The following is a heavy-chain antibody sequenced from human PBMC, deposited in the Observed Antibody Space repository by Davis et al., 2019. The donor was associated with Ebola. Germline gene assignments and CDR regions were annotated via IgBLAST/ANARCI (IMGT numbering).Heavy chain of an antibody. V-gene: IGHV3-33*06. J-gene: IGHJ4*02. D-gene: IGHD4-17*01. Sequence: PGGSLRLSCAASGFTFSSYGMHWVRQAPGKGLEWVAVIWYDGSNKYYADSVKGRFTISRVNSKNTLYLQMNSLRAEDTAVYYCAKDRADRAVTYFDYWGQGTLVTVSS. CDR3: AKDRADRAVTYFDY. CDR2: IWYDGSNK. CDR1: GFTFSSYG.